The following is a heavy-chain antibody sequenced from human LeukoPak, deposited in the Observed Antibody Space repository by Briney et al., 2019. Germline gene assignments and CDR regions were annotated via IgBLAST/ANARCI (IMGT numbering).Heavy chain of an antibody. CDR1: GFTFSSYA. Sequence: GGSLRLSCAASGFTFSSYAMNWVRQAPGKGLEWVSGISGSGGSTYHADSVKGRFTISRDNSKNTLYLQMNSLRAEDTAVYYCAKDTLQVRLNYFDYWGQGTLVTVSS. J-gene: IGHJ4*02. CDR2: ISGSGGST. CDR3: AKDTLQVRLNYFDY. D-gene: IGHD4-11*01. V-gene: IGHV3-23*01.